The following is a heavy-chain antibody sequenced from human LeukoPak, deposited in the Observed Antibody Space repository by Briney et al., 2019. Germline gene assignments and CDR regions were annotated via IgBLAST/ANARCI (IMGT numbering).Heavy chain of an antibody. Sequence: TGGSLRLSCAASGFTFSSYGMHWVRQAPGKGLEWVAVISYDGSNKYYADSVKGRFTISRDNSKNTLYLQMNSLRAEDTAVYYCAKDNSSGYYSGVDYWGQGTLVTVSS. V-gene: IGHV3-30*18. CDR1: GFTFSSYG. J-gene: IGHJ4*02. D-gene: IGHD3-22*01. CDR3: AKDNSSGYYSGVDY. CDR2: ISYDGSNK.